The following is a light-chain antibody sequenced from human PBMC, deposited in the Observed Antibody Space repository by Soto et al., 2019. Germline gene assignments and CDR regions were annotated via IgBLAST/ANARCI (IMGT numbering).Light chain of an antibody. J-gene: IGKJ4*01. Sequence: EIVLTQSPATLPLSPGERATLSCRASQSVSKYLAWYQQKPGQAPRLLIHDASTRATGIPARFSGSASGTACTLTSSSLAPEDFGVYYCQQRSNWPQITFGGGTKVEIK. CDR1: QSVSKY. CDR2: DAS. CDR3: QQRSNWPQIT. V-gene: IGKV3-11*01.